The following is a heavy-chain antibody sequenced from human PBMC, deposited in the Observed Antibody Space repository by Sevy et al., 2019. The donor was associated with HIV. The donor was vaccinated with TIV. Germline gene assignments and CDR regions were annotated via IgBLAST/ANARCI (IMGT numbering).Heavy chain of an antibody. Sequence: GGSLRLSCAASGFTFSSYGMHWVRQAPGKGLQWVALISYDGSNKYSVDSVKGRFTISRDNSKNTLYLQMNSLRPEDTAVYYCAKDQFGSASSVFDYWGQGTLVTVSS. D-gene: IGHD3-10*01. CDR1: GFTFSSYG. CDR2: ISYDGSNK. CDR3: AKDQFGSASSVFDY. J-gene: IGHJ4*02. V-gene: IGHV3-30*18.